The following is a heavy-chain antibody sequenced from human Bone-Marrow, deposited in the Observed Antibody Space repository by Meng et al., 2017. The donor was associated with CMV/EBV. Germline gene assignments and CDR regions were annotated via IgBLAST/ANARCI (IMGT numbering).Heavy chain of an antibody. J-gene: IGHJ6*02. V-gene: IGHV1-18*01. CDR1: GYTFTSYG. Sequence: ASVKVSCKASGYTFTSYGISWVRQAPGQGLEWMGWISAYNGNTNYAQKLQGRVTMTTDTSTSTAYMALRSLRSDDTAVYYCARDSATPRSYYYYGMYVWGQGTTVTVSS. CDR3: ARDSATPRSYYYYGMYV. CDR2: ISAYNGNT. D-gene: IGHD2-15*01.